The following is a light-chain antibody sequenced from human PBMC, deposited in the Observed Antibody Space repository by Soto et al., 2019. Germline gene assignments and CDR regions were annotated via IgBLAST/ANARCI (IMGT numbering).Light chain of an antibody. Sequence: EIVLTQSPGTLSLSPGESATLSCKASESVYINSFAWYYQKPGQPPRLLIYGASTRATGIPDRFSGSGSVTDFVLSINRLEVEDSGMYYCQQYGASPFTFGPGTIVDIK. J-gene: IGKJ3*01. CDR1: ESVYINS. CDR3: QQYGASPFT. V-gene: IGKV3-20*01. CDR2: GAS.